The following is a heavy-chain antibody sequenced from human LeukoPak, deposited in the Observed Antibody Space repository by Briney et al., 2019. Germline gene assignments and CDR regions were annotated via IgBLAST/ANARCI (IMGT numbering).Heavy chain of an antibody. V-gene: IGHV4-31*03. D-gene: IGHD2-15*01. Sequence: SQTLSLTCTVSGGSISSGGYYWSWIRQHPGRGRGGFGYIYYSGSTYYNPSLKSRVTISVDTSKNQLSLKLSSVTAADTAVYYCARAEGVVVFPGMDVWGQGTTVTVSS. J-gene: IGHJ6*02. CDR1: GGSISSGGYY. CDR2: IYYSGST. CDR3: ARAEGVVVFPGMDV.